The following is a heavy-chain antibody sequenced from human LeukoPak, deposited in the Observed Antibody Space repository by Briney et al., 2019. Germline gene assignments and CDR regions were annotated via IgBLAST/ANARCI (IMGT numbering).Heavy chain of an antibody. D-gene: IGHD6-6*01. Sequence: GGSLTLTCAASGYTFSSYSMNWVRQAPGKGLEWVSSISSSSSYIYYADSVKGRFTISRDNAKNSLYLQMNSLRAEDTAVYYCASEGAARRNWFDPWGQGTLVTVSS. CDR3: ASEGAARRNWFDP. V-gene: IGHV3-21*01. J-gene: IGHJ5*02. CDR2: ISSSSSYI. CDR1: GYTFSSYS.